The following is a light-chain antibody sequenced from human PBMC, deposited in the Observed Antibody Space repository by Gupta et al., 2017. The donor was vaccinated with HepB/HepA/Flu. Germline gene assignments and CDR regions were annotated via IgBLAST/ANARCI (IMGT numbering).Light chain of an antibody. Sequence: SALTQPASVSGSPGQSITISCTGTSSDVGGYNYVSCYQQHPGKAPKLMIYDVSNRPSGVSNRFSGSKSGNTASLTISGLQAEDEADYYCSSYTSSSGVPYVFGTGTKVTVL. CDR2: DVS. V-gene: IGLV2-14*01. CDR1: SSDVGGYNY. J-gene: IGLJ1*01. CDR3: SSYTSSSGVPYV.